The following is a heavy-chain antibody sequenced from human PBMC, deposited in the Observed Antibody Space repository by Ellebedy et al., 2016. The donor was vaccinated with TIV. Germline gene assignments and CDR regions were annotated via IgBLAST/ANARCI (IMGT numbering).Heavy chain of an antibody. J-gene: IGHJ4*02. V-gene: IGHV4-34*01. CDR3: ARGTLNYGIDY. CDR1: GGSFSGHY. CDR2: INQSGST. Sequence: MPSETLSLTCAVYGGSFSGHYWTWIRQPPGKGLEWIGEINQSGSTNYNPSLKSRVTISVDTSKNQFSLKLSSVTAADTAVYYCARGTLNYGIDYWGQGTLVTVSS. D-gene: IGHD4-17*01.